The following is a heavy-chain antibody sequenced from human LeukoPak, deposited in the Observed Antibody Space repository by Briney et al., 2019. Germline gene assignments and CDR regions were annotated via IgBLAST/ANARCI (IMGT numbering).Heavy chain of an antibody. CDR3: ARGGGLTGPFSDY. J-gene: IGHJ4*02. Sequence: SQSLSLTCTVSGVSISSYYCSWIRQPPGKGLEWIAYIYIGGSNNYHPSIKSRVTISVDTSKNHFSLKVSTVTTADTAVYYWARGGGLTGPFSDYWGQGTLVTASS. CDR1: GVSISSYY. CDR2: IYIGGSN. V-gene: IGHV4-59*01. D-gene: IGHD3-16*01.